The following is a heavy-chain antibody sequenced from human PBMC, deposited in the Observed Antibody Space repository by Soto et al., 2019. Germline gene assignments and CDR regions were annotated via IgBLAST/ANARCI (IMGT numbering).Heavy chain of an antibody. V-gene: IGHV1-8*01. J-gene: IGHJ4*02. CDR1: GYTCTNYD. CDR2: MDPKSGNT. D-gene: IGHD2-15*01. CDR3: ARCRGWRDY. Sequence: QVPLVQSGAEVKKPGASVKVSCKASGYTCTNYDINWVRQAPGQGLEWMGWMDPKSGNTDDAQKFQGRVTITRNSPISTASLEVSSLSSEDTAVYFCARCRGWRDYWGQGTLVTVSS.